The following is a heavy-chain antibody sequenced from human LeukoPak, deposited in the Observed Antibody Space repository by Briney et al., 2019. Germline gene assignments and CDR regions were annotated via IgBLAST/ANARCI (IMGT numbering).Heavy chain of an antibody. Sequence: SETLSLTCTASGCSISNYYWSWIRQPPGKGLEWIGYIYYSGSTNYNPSLKSRVTISVDTSKNQFSLKLSSVTAADTAVYYCARLREFYYYDSGGYPFYFDYRGPGTLVTVSS. CDR1: GCSISNYY. V-gene: IGHV4-59*08. CDR3: ARLREFYYYDSGGYPFYFDY. J-gene: IGHJ4*02. D-gene: IGHD3-22*01. CDR2: IYYSGST.